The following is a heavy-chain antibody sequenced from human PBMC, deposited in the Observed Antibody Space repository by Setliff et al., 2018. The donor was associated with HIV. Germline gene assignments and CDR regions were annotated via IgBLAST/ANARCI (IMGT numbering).Heavy chain of an antibody. D-gene: IGHD2-21*02. V-gene: IGHV4-39*01. Sequence: SETLSLTCTVPGGSISSSSYYWGWIRQPPGKGLEWIGSIYYSGSTYYNPSLKSRVTLSLDTSKNQFSLELTSVTAADTAVYYCARHDCGGDCSINWFDPWGQGTLVTVSS. CDR1: GGSISSSSYY. CDR3: ARHDCGGDCSINWFDP. CDR2: IYYSGST. J-gene: IGHJ5*02.